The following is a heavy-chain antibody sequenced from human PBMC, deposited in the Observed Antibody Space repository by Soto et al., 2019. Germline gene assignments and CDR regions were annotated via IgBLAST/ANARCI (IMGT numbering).Heavy chain of an antibody. CDR2: IYYSGST. V-gene: IGHV4-31*03. CDR3: ARGGIAAAAPPDY. D-gene: IGHD6-13*01. CDR1: GGSISSGGYY. J-gene: IGHJ4*02. Sequence: QVQLQESVPGLVKPSQTLSLTCTVSGGSISSGGYYWSWIRQHPGKGLEWIGYIYYSGSTYYNPSLKSRVTISVDTSKTQFSLKLSSVTAADTAVYYCARGGIAAAAPPDYWGQGTLVTVSS.